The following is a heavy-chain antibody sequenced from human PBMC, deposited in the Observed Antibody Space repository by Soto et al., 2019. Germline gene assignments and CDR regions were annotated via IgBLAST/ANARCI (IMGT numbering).Heavy chain of an antibody. CDR2: IYWDDDK. V-gene: IGHV2-5*02. Sequence: QITLKESGPTLVKPTQTLTLTCTFTGFSLSTSGVGVGWIRQPPGKALEWLALIYWDDDKRDSPSLKSRLTFNKCTFXNQVVLTMTNMDPVDTATYYCAHSTYTSSSYYFDYWGQGTLVTVSS. CDR3: AHSTYTSSSYYFDY. J-gene: IGHJ4*02. D-gene: IGHD6-6*01. CDR1: GFSLSTSGVG.